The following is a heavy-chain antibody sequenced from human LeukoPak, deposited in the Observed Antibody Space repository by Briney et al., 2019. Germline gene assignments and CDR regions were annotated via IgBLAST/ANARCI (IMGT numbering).Heavy chain of an antibody. Sequence: GRSLRLSCAASGCTFSSYGMHWVRQAPGKGLEWVAVIWYDGSNKYYADSVKGRFTISRDNSKNTLYLQMNSLRAEDTAVYYCANEILGVYYDSSGYYFDYWGQGTLVTVSS. D-gene: IGHD3-22*01. J-gene: IGHJ4*02. CDR3: ANEILGVYYDSSGYYFDY. V-gene: IGHV3-33*06. CDR1: GCTFSSYG. CDR2: IWYDGSNK.